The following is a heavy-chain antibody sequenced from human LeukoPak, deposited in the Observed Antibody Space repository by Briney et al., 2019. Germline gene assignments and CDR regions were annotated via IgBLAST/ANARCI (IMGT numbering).Heavy chain of an antibody. CDR2: ISGSGGST. D-gene: IGHD3-3*01. Sequence: PGGTLRLSCAASGFTFNSNAMSWVRQAPGKGLEWVSGISGSGGSTYSADSVKGRFTISRDNSKNTLYLQMNSLRAEDTAVYYCAKGRISGVVIISGVVFDYWGQGTLVTVSS. J-gene: IGHJ4*02. V-gene: IGHV3-23*01. CDR1: GFTFNSNA. CDR3: AKGRISGVVIISGVVFDY.